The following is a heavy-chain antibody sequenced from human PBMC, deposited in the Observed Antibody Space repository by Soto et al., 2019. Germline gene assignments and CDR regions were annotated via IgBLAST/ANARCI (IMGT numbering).Heavy chain of an antibody. J-gene: IGHJ4*02. D-gene: IGHD3-3*01. CDR2: ISAYNGNT. CDR1: GYTFMDYA. CDR3: ARYIDPSRFLEWTSIDY. V-gene: IGHV1-18*01. Sequence: QVQLVQSGAEVKKPGASVKVSCKASGYTFMDYAISWVRQAPGQGLEWMGWISAYNGNTNYAQKLQGRVTMTTDTSTSTAYMELRSLRSDDTAVYYCARYIDPSRFLEWTSIDYWGQGTLVTVSS.